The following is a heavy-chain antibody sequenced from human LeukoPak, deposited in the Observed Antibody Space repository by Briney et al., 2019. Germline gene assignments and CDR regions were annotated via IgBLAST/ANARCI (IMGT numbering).Heavy chain of an antibody. CDR1: GYTFINYA. J-gene: IGHJ4*02. V-gene: IGHV1-3*01. CDR3: ARGSSSDWPLEY. Sequence: GASVKVSCKASGYTFINYAIHWVRQAPGQRLEWMGWINPYNGDTEYSQKLQGRVTITKDTSASTAYMNLSTLRYGDTAVYYCARGSSSDWPLEYWGRGILVTVSS. CDR2: INPYNGDT. D-gene: IGHD6-19*01.